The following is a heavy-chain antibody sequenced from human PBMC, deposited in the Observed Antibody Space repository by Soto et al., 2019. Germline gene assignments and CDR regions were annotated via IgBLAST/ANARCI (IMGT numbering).Heavy chain of an antibody. V-gene: IGHV4-30-4*01. D-gene: IGHD3-10*01. Sequence: TLSLTGTVSGGSISSGDYYWSLIRQPPGKGLEWIGYIYYSGSTYYNPSLKSRVTISVDTSKNQFSLKLSSVTAADTAVYYCAREIYYGSGSDYGMDVWGQGTTVTVSS. CDR1: GGSISSGDYY. CDR2: IYYSGST. J-gene: IGHJ6*02. CDR3: AREIYYGSGSDYGMDV.